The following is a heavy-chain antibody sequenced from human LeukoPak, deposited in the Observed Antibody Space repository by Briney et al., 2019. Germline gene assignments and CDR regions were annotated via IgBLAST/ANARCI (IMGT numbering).Heavy chain of an antibody. CDR2: ISSSGSTI. CDR3: ARRVIEDSSGYSDAFDI. CDR1: GFTFSDYY. D-gene: IGHD3-22*01. J-gene: IGHJ3*02. V-gene: IGHV3-11*01. Sequence: GGSLRLSCAASGFTFSDYYMSWIRQAPGKGLEWVSYISSSGSTIYYADSVKGRFTISRDNAKNSLYLQMNSLRAEDTAVYYCARRVIEDSSGYSDAFDIWGQGTMVTVSS.